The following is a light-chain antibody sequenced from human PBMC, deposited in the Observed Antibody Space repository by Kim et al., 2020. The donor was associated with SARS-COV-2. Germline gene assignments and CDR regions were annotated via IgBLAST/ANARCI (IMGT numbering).Light chain of an antibody. CDR1: SSNIGNNY. J-gene: IGLJ3*02. CDR3: GTWDSSLSAEV. CDR2: DNN. Sequence: QSVLTQPPSVSAAPGQKVTISCAGSSSNIGNNYVSWYQQLPGTAPKLLIYDNNNRPSGVPDRFSGSKSGTSATLGITGLQTGDEADYYCGTWDSSLSAEVFGGGTQLTVL. V-gene: IGLV1-51*01.